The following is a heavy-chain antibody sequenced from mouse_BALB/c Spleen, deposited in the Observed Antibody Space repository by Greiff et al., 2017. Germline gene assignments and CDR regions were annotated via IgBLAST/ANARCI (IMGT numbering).Heavy chain of an antibody. Sequence: EVKLVESGGGLVKPGGSLKLSCAASGFTFSSYAMSWVRQSPEKRLEWVAEISSGGSYTYYPDTVTGRFTISRDNAKNTLYLEMSSLRSEDTAMYYCAREYYGSFDYWGQGTTLTVSS. CDR1: GFTFSSYA. CDR3: AREYYGSFDY. CDR2: ISSGGSYT. J-gene: IGHJ2*01. D-gene: IGHD1-1*01. V-gene: IGHV5-9-4*01.